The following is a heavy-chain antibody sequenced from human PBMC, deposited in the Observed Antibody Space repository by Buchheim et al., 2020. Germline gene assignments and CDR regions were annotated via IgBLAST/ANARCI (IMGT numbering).Heavy chain of an antibody. V-gene: IGHV4-61*08. D-gene: IGHD1-26*01. J-gene: IGHJ4*02. CDR2: IYDRGIT. Sequence: QLQLQESGPGLVKPSETLSLTCSVSSGSVTNGVHYWSWIRQPPGKGLEWIGHIYDRGITYYNSSLKSRVTMSLDASKNEFSLKLNSVTAADTALYFCARIFSGDYALDYWGQGIL. CDR3: ARIFSGDYALDY. CDR1: SGSVTNGVHY.